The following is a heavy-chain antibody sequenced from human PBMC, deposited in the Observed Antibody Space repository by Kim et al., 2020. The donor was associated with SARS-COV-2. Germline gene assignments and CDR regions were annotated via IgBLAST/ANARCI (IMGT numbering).Heavy chain of an antibody. V-gene: IGHV3-15*01. CDR3: TTELATVTTGAFDI. D-gene: IGHD4-17*01. J-gene: IGHJ3*02. Sequence: APVKGRFTIARDDSNNTLYLQMNRLKTEDTAVYYCTTELATVTTGAFDIWGQGTMVTVSS.